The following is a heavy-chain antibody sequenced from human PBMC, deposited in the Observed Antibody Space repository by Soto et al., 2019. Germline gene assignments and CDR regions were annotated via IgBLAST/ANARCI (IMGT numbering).Heavy chain of an antibody. CDR2: ISSGGSTV. J-gene: IGHJ4*02. CDR1: GFSFSNYE. CDR3: ARDRAAGGY. V-gene: IGHV3-48*03. Sequence: GGSLRLSCAASGFSFSNYEMNWVRQAPGKGLEWVAYISSGGSTVHYADSVRGRFTVSRDNARNSLYLQMNTLRVEDTALYYCARDRAAGGYWGQGTLFTVYS. D-gene: IGHD6-13*01.